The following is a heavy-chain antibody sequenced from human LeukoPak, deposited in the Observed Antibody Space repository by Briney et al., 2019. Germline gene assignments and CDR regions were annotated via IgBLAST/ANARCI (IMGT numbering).Heavy chain of an antibody. CDR3: ARSDVYYYYMDV. CDR1: GFTFSRYS. J-gene: IGHJ6*03. Sequence: GGSLRLSCEASGFTFSRYSMNWVRQAPGKGLEWVSYISGSSGTIYYADSVKGRVTISRDNAKNSLYLQMNSLRVEDTAVYYCARSDVYYYYMDVWGKGTTVTVSS. V-gene: IGHV3-48*01. CDR2: ISGSSGTI.